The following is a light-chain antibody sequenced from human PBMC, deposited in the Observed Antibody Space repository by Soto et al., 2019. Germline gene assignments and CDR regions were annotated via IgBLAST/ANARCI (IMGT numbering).Light chain of an antibody. V-gene: IGKV1-5*03. CDR2: KAS. Sequence: DIQMTQSPSTLSGSVGDRVTITCRASQTIRSWLAWYQQKPGKAPKLLIYKASTLKSGVPSRLSGSGSGTEFTLTISSLQPHDFATYYCQHYNSYSEAFGQGTKVDSK. CDR3: QHYNSYSEA. CDR1: QTIRSW. J-gene: IGKJ1*01.